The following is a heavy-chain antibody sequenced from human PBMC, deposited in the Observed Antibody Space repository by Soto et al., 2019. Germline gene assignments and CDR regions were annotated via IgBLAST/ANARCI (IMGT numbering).Heavy chain of an antibody. D-gene: IGHD5-12*01. CDR2: IYYSGST. J-gene: IGHJ4*02. V-gene: IGHV4-59*08. CDR1: GGSISSYY. CDR3: ARHQGPEYSGYDYVDY. Sequence: PSETLSLTCTVSGGSISSYYWSWIRQPPGKGLEWIGYIYYSGSTNYNPSLKSRVTISVDTSKNQFSLKLSSVTAADTAVYYCARHQGPEYSGYDYVDYWGQGIRVTVSS.